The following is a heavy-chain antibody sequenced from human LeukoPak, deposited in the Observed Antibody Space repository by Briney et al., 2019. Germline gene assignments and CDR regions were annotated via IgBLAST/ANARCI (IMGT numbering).Heavy chain of an antibody. CDR3: ARDMVVSGWLQPFDY. CDR2: INPNSGGT. Sequence: ASVKVSCKASGYTFTGYYMHWVRQAPGQGLEWMGWINPNSGGTNYAQKFQGRVTMTGDTSISTAYMELSRLRSDDTAVYYCARDMVVSGWLQPFDYWGQGTLVTVSS. V-gene: IGHV1-2*02. J-gene: IGHJ4*02. CDR1: GYTFTGYY. D-gene: IGHD5-24*01.